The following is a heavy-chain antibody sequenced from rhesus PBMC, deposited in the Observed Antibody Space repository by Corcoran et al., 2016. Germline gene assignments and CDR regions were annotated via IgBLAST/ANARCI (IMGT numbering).Heavy chain of an antibody. CDR3: TRGGGDY. V-gene: IGHV3-116*02. J-gene: IGHJ4*01. CDR1: GFTFSDYY. Sequence: EVRLVESGGGLVQPGGSLRLSCAASGFTFSDYYISGVRQAPGKGQEWVGFLRKKANGGNAEYAASVKGRFTISRDDSKSIASLQMHSLKTEDTAVYYCTRGGGDYWGQGVLVTVSS. CDR2: LRKKANGGNA.